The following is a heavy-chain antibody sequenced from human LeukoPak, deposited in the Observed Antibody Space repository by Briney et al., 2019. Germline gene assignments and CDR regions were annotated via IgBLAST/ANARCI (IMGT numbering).Heavy chain of an antibody. J-gene: IGHJ5*02. V-gene: IGHV3-7*01. D-gene: IGHD4-17*01. CDR1: GFTFSRYC. CDR2: IKQDGNEK. Sequence: GGSLRLSCAASGFTFSRYCMSWVRQAPGKGLEWVATIKQDGNEKFYMDSVKGRFTISRDNAKNSLYLQMSSLRAEDTATYYCPREAPNYGDSNWSAPWGQGTLVTVSS. CDR3: PREAPNYGDSNWSAP.